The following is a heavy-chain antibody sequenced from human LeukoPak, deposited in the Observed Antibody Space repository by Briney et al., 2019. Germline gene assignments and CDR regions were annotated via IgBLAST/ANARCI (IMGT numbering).Heavy chain of an antibody. Sequence: PGGSLRLACAASGFTFSSYSMNWVRQAPGKGLEWVSYISSSSSTIYYADSVKGRFTISRDNAKNSLYLQMNSLRAEDTAVYYCARGGDRSFDYWGQGTLVTVSS. J-gene: IGHJ4*02. D-gene: IGHD3-10*01. CDR3: ARGGDRSFDY. CDR1: GFTFSSYS. V-gene: IGHV3-48*01. CDR2: ISSSSSTI.